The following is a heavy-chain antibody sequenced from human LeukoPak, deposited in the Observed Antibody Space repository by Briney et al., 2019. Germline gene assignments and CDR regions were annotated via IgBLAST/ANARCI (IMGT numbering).Heavy chain of an antibody. V-gene: IGHV3-74*01. J-gene: IGHJ4*02. D-gene: IGHD6-25*01. Sequence: GGSLRLSCAASGFTLNTYWIHWVRQTPQTGLEWVAGISGDGNFKRNADSVRGRLTIFTDNAKSTVSLQVSSLRAEDTAVYYCTATPWGGAAAIFDYWGQGILVTVSS. CDR2: ISGDGNFK. CDR3: TATPWGGAAAIFDY. CDR1: GFTLNTYW.